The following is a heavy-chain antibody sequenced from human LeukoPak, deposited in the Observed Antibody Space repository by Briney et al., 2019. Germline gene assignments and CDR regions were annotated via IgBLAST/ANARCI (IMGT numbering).Heavy chain of an antibody. D-gene: IGHD5-12*01. CDR2: IIPILGTA. CDR3: ARDDSGYENGFDY. V-gene: IGHV1-69*08. Sequence: SVKVSCKASGGTFSSYTISWVRQAPGQGLEWMGRIIPILGTANYAQKFQGRVTITADKSTSTAYMELSSLRSEDTAVYYCARDDSGYENGFDYWGQGTLVTVSS. CDR1: GGTFSSYT. J-gene: IGHJ4*02.